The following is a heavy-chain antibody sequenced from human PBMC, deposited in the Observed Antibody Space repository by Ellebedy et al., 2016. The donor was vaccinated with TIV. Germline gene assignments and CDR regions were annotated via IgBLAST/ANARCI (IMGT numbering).Heavy chain of an antibody. V-gene: IGHV3-23*01. CDR3: AREGGTYYSAHFDQ. D-gene: IGHD1-26*01. CDR1: GFTFSSFA. Sequence: PGGSLRLSCAASGFTFSSFAMSWVRQAPGIGMEWVSAIGDDAVATHYADSVKGRFTIARDNFGNMLYLQMNRLGAEDTAVYYCAREGGTYYSAHFDQWGQGTPVTVSS. J-gene: IGHJ4*02. CDR2: IGDDAVAT.